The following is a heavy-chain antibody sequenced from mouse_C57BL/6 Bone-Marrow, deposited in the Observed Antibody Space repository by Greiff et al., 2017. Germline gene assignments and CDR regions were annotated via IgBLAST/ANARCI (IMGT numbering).Heavy chain of an antibody. J-gene: IGHJ4*01. CDR3: SCYGSGLGYAMDY. CDR1: GYTFTSYW. V-gene: IGHV1-59*01. CDR2: IDPSDSYT. Sequence: QVQLQQPGAELVRPGTSVKLSCKASGYTFTSYWMHWVKQRPGQGLEWIGVIDPSDSYTNYNQKFKGKATLTVDSSTSTAYMQLSSLTSEDSAVYYWSCYGSGLGYAMDYWGQGTSVTVSA. D-gene: IGHD1-1*01.